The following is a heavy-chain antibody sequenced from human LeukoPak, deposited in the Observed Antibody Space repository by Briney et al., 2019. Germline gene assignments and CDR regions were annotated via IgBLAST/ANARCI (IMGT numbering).Heavy chain of an antibody. J-gene: IGHJ6*02. CDR1: GGSISSSSYY. Sequence: PSETLSLTCTVSGGSISSSSYYWGWIRQPPGKGLEWIGSIYYSGSTYYNPSLKSRVTISVDTSKNQFSLKLSSVTAADTAVYYCARQIVAGTEYYYYYGMDVWGQGTTVTVSS. CDR2: IYYSGST. D-gene: IGHD6-19*01. V-gene: IGHV4-39*01. CDR3: ARQIVAGTEYYYYYGMDV.